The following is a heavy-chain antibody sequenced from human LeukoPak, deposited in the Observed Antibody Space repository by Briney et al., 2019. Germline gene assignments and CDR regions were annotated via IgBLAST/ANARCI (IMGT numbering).Heavy chain of an antibody. Sequence: GKSLRLSCAASGCTFSDYDMHWVRQAPGKRLEWVAVIWSDGSNKDYADSVKGRFTISRDNSKNTLYLQMNTLRADDTAVYYCARDLALYSSSAPFDYWGQGTLVTVSS. D-gene: IGHD6-6*01. CDR2: IWSDGSNK. V-gene: IGHV3-33*01. J-gene: IGHJ4*02. CDR1: GCTFSDYD. CDR3: ARDLALYSSSAPFDY.